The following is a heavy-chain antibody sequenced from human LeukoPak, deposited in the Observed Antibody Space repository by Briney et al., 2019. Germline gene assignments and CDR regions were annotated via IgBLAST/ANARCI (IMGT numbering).Heavy chain of an antibody. CDR3: ARPRITMIVVGAFDI. CDR1: GFTFSSYA. J-gene: IGHJ3*02. Sequence: PGGSLRLSCAASGFTFSSYAMTWVRQAPGKGLEWVSSISGSGHSTYYADSVKGRFTISRDNSKNTLYLQMNSLRAEDMAVYYCARPRITMIVVGAFDIWGQGTMVTVSS. D-gene: IGHD3-22*01. V-gene: IGHV3-23*01. CDR2: ISGSGHST.